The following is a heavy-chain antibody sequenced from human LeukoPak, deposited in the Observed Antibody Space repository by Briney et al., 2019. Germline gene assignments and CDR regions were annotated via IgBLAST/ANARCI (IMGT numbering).Heavy chain of an antibody. Sequence: GSSVTVSYMASGYTFTIYYMHWVRQAPGQGLKWVGIINPSGGSTSYAQKSQGRVTMTRDTSTSTVYMELSSLRSEDTAVYYCATDRKVVTEDAFDIWGQGTMVTVSS. CDR1: GYTFTIYY. CDR3: ATDRKVVTEDAFDI. D-gene: IGHD2-21*02. V-gene: IGHV1-46*01. CDR2: INPSGGST. J-gene: IGHJ3*02.